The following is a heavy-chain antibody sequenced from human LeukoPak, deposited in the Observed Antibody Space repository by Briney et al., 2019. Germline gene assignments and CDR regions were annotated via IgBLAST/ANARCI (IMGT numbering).Heavy chain of an antibody. J-gene: IGHJ4*02. CDR3: TRDQGAASPYYFDY. V-gene: IGHV3-74*01. CDR1: GFTFSNYW. D-gene: IGHD2-15*01. CDR2: INSDGSST. Sequence: PGGSLRLSCAASGFTFSNYWMHWVRQAPGKGLVWVSHINSDGSSTSYADSVKGRFTISRDNAKNTLYVQMNSLRAEDTAVYYCTRDQGAASPYYFDYWGQGTLVTVSS.